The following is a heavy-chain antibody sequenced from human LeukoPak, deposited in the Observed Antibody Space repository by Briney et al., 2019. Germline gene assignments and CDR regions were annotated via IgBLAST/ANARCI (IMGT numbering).Heavy chain of an antibody. CDR3: ARDDYDILTGYPSIMDV. D-gene: IGHD3-9*01. J-gene: IGHJ6*02. CDR1: GYTFTSYA. Sequence: ASVKVSCKASGYTFTSYAMNWVRQAPGQGLEWMGWINTNTGNPTYAQGFTGRFVFSLDTSVSTAYLQISSLKAEDTAVYYCARDDYDILTGYPSIMDVWGQGTTVTVSS. V-gene: IGHV7-4-1*02. CDR2: INTNTGNP.